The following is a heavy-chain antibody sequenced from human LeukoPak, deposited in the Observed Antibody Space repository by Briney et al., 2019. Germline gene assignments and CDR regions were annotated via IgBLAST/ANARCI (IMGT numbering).Heavy chain of an antibody. Sequence: NSSETLSLTCSVSGGSINSDYWNWIRQPPGKGLEWIGYMYHYGGTNYNPSLKSRVTISIDKPKKQFSLKLISVTAADTAIYYCARVGGMTTVNNAAFDIWGQGIMVTVSS. J-gene: IGHJ3*02. CDR2: MYHYGGT. D-gene: IGHD4-4*01. CDR1: GGSINSDY. V-gene: IGHV4-59*01. CDR3: ARVGGMTTVNNAAFDI.